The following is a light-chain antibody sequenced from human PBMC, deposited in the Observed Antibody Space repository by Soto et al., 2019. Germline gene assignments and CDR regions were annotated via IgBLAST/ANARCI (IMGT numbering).Light chain of an antibody. Sequence: IVLTQSPATLSLSPGERATLSCRASQSVSNNYLAWYQQKPGQAPRLLIYGASNRATGIPDRFSGSGSGTDFTLTISRLEPEDFAVYYCQQYNNWPPTFGQGTKVDIK. CDR2: GAS. V-gene: IGKV3-20*01. CDR3: QQYNNWPPT. CDR1: QSVSNNY. J-gene: IGKJ1*01.